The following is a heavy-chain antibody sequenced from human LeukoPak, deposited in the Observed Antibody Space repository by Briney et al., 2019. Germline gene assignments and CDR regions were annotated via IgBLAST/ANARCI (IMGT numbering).Heavy chain of an antibody. CDR3: ARHRAESYHGSGRLDY. CDR2: IYYSGST. CDR1: GGSISSHY. Sequence: KPSETLSLTCTVSGGSISSHYWSWIRQPPGKGLEWIGYIYYSGSTNYNPSLKSRVTISVDTSKNQFSLKLSSVTAADTAVYYCARHRAESYHGSGRLDYWGQGTLVTVSS. D-gene: IGHD3-10*01. V-gene: IGHV4-59*11. J-gene: IGHJ4*02.